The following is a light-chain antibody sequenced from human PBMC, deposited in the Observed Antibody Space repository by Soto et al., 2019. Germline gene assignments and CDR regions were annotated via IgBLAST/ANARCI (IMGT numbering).Light chain of an antibody. J-gene: IGKJ1*01. CDR2: GAS. Sequence: EIVMTQSPATLSVSPWERATLSCRASQSVSSNLACYQQKPGQAPRLLIYGASTRATGIPARFSGSGSGTEFTLTISSLQSEDFAVYYCQQYNNWPPSTFGQGTKVDIK. CDR1: QSVSSN. CDR3: QQYNNWPPST. V-gene: IGKV3-15*01.